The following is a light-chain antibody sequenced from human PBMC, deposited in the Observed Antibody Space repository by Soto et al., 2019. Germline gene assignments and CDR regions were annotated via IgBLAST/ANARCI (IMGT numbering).Light chain of an antibody. CDR1: QSVSSNY. V-gene: IGKV3-20*01. CDR3: QQYNNWPLT. J-gene: IGKJ4*01. Sequence: IVLTQSPDTLSLSPGERATLSCRASQSVSSNYLAWYQQKLGQAPRLLIYDASRRATGIPDRFSGSGSGTDFTLTISRLEPEDFVVYYCQQYNNWPLTFGGGTKVEIK. CDR2: DAS.